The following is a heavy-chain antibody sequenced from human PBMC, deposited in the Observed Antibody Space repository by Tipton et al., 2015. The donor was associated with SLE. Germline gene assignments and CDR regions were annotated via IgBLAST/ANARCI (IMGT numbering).Heavy chain of an antibody. CDR1: GFTVSSNY. Sequence: GSLRLSCAASGFTVSSNYMSWVRQAPGKGLEWVSAIYSGGSTYYADSVQGRFTISRDNAKNSLYLQMNSLRAEDTAVYYCARGRYCSGGSCQYYFDYWGQGTLVTVSS. V-gene: IGHV3-53*01. D-gene: IGHD2-15*01. CDR2: IYSGGST. J-gene: IGHJ4*02. CDR3: ARGRYCSGGSCQYYFDY.